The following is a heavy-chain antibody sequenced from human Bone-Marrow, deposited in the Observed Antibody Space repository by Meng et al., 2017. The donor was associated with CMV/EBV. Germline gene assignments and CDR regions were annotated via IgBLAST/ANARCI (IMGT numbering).Heavy chain of an antibody. J-gene: IGHJ4*02. V-gene: IGHV4-59*11. CDR3: AERGGGY. CDR1: GVSISTHY. CDR2: IHYTGRA. Sequence: QGRLQKSGPGLVKPSETLSLPCRVSGVSISTHYWSWIRQTPGKGLEWIASIHYTGRADYSPSLKSRVTVSVDTSDSQLSLKLSSVTTADTAMYYCAERGGGYWGQGILVTVSS. D-gene: IGHD1-1*01.